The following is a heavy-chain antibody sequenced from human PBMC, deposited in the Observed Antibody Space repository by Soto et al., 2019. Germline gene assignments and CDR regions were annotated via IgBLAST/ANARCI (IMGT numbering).Heavy chain of an antibody. D-gene: IGHD2-15*01. CDR3: SRDQYCSGSSCSPSSGWFDP. V-gene: IGHV3-7*03. CDR1: GFMFSSYW. Sequence: EVQLVESGGGLVQPRGSLRLSCAASGFMFSSYWMSWVRQAPGKGLEWVATIKEDGSEKYYVDSVKGRFTISRDNAKNSLYLQMNSLRAEDTAVYYCSRDQYCSGSSCSPSSGWFDPWGQGTRAIVSS. CDR2: IKEDGSEK. J-gene: IGHJ5*02.